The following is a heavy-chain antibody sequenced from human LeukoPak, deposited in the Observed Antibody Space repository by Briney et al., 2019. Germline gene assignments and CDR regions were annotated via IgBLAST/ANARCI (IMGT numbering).Heavy chain of an antibody. D-gene: IGHD5-12*01. CDR3: ARVGYSGYDDRGSFDY. V-gene: IGHV4-39*07. Sequence: SETLSLTCTVSGGSISSGSYYWGWIRQPPGKGLEWIGSIYYIGSTYYNPSLKSRVTISVDTSKNQFSLKLSSVTAADTAVYYCARVGYSGYDDRGSFDYWGQGTLVTVSS. CDR1: GGSISSGSYY. CDR2: IYYIGST. J-gene: IGHJ4*02.